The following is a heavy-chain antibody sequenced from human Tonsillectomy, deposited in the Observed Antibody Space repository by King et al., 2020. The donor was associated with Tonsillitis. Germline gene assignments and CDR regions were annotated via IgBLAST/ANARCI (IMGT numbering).Heavy chain of an antibody. V-gene: IGHV3-21*01. CDR1: GFTFSSYS. D-gene: IGHD3-10*01. J-gene: IGHJ4*02. CDR3: ARGRVRDDY. CDR2: ISSSSRYI. Sequence: VQLVESGGGLVKPGGSLRLSCAASGFTFSSYSMNWVRQAPGKGLEWVSSISSSSRYIYYADSVKGRFTISRDNAKNSLYLQMTSRRAEETAVYYCARGRVRDDYWGQGTLVTVSS.